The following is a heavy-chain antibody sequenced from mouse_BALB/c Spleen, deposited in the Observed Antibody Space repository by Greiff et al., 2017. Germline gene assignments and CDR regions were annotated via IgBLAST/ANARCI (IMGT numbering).Heavy chain of an antibody. J-gene: IGHJ2*01. D-gene: IGHD2-1*01. CDR3: AREDGNYLYYFDY. CDR2: IWAGGST. CDR1: GFSLTSYG. Sequence: VKLVESGPGLVAPSQSLSITCTVSGFSLTSYGVHWVRQPPGKGLEWLGVIWAGGSTNYNSALMSRLSISKDNSKSQVFLKMNSLQTVDTAMYYCAREDGNYLYYFDYWGQGTTLTVSS. V-gene: IGHV2-9*02.